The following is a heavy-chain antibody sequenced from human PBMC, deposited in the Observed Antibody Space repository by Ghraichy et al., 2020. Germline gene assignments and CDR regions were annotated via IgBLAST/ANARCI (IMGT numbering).Heavy chain of an antibody. CDR1: GFTFGTSD. CDR2: ITSSGSAI. Sequence: GGSLRLSCAASGFTFGTSDMNWVRQAPGKGLEWVSYITSSGSAINYADSVKGRFTMSRDNAKNSLYLQMNSLTDEDTATYYCARVRSNGWYYFDSWGQGTLVTVSS. D-gene: IGHD6-19*01. J-gene: IGHJ4*02. V-gene: IGHV3-48*03. CDR3: ARVRSNGWYYFDS.